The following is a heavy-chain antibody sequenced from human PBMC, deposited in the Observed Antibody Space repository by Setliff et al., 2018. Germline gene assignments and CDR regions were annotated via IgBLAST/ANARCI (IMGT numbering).Heavy chain of an antibody. V-gene: IGHV3-33*03. CDR1: GFTFSTHA. CDR2: IWSDGINK. CDR3: VTDPPNSGWSFDC. D-gene: IGHD6-19*01. Sequence: GASLKISCGASGFTFSTHAMHWVRQAPGKGLEWVAMIWSDGINKFYGGPVKGRFIVSRDNSKNTVFLQMNDLRVEDTAVYYCVTDPPNSGWSFDCWGQGTPVTVSS. J-gene: IGHJ5*01.